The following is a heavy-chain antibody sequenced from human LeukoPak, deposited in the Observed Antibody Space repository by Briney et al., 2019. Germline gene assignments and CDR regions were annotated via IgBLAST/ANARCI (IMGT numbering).Heavy chain of an antibody. CDR1: GFTFSSYA. V-gene: IGHV3-23*01. CDR2: ISGSGGST. CDR3: AKFPSSSTWSYYFDY. Sequence: GGSLRLSCAASGFTFSSYAMTWARQAPGKGLEWVSDISGSGGSTNYADSVKGRFTISRDNSKNTLYLQMNSLRAEDTAVYYCAKFPSSSTWSYYFDYWGQGTLVTVSS. D-gene: IGHD6-13*01. J-gene: IGHJ4*02.